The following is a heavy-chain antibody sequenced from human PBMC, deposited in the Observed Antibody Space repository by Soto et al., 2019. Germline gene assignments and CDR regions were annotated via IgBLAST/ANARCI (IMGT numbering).Heavy chain of an antibody. J-gene: IGHJ6*02. CDR2: IRNKANSYTT. CDR1: GFTFSDHY. CDR3: AKTPHPAYDFHV. Sequence: EVQLVESGGGLVQPGGSLRLSCAASGFTFSDHYMDWVCQAPGKGLEWVGRIRNKANSYTTQYAASVRCRFIISRDDSKNSLYLQMNSLKTEDTAVYYCAKTPHPAYDFHVWGQGTTVTVSS. V-gene: IGHV3-72*01. D-gene: IGHD3-3*01.